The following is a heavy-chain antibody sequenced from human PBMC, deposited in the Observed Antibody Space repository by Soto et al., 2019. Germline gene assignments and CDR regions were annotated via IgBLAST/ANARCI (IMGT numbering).Heavy chain of an antibody. CDR2: IIPIFGTA. Sequence: ASVKVSCKASGGTFSSYAISWVRQAPGQGLEWMGGIIPIFGTANYAQKFQGRVTITADESTSTAYMELSSLRSEDTAVYYCARDKDYYGSGSDLNWFDPWGQGTLVTVSS. D-gene: IGHD3-10*01. J-gene: IGHJ5*02. CDR3: ARDKDYYGSGSDLNWFDP. V-gene: IGHV1-69*13. CDR1: GGTFSSYA.